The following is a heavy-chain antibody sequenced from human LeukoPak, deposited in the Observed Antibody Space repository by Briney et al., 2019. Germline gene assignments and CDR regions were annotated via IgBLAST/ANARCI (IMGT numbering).Heavy chain of an antibody. D-gene: IGHD2-21*02. CDR3: ARDFRRIVVVTDECYYYGMDV. CDR2: IIPILGIA. V-gene: IGHV1-69*04. CDR1: GGTFSSYA. Sequence: SVKLSCKASGGTFSSYAISWVRQAPGQGLEWMGRIIPILGIANYAQKFQGRVTITADKSTSTTYMELSSLRSEDTAVYYCARDFRRIVVVTDECYYYGMDVWGQGTTVTVS. J-gene: IGHJ6*01.